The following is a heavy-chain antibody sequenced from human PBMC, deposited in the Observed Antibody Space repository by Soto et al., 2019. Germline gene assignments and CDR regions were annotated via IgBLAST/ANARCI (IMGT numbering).Heavy chain of an antibody. Sequence: PGGSLRLSCAASGFTFSSYWMSWVRQAPGKGLEWVANIKQDGSEKYYVDSVKGRFTISRDNAKNSLYPQMNSLRAEDTAVYYCARDPNIVATMGSIYYYYGMDVWGQGTTVTVSS. CDR2: IKQDGSEK. J-gene: IGHJ6*02. D-gene: IGHD5-12*01. V-gene: IGHV3-7*01. CDR1: GFTFSSYW. CDR3: ARDPNIVATMGSIYYYYGMDV.